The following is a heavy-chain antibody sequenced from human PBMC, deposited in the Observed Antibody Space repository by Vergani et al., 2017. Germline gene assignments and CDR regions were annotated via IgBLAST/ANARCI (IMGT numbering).Heavy chain of an antibody. CDR2: INHSGST. CDR1: GGSFSGYY. Sequence: QVQLQQWGAGLLKPSETLSLTCAVYGGSFSGYYWSWIRQPPGKGLEWIGEINHSGSTNYNPSLKSRVTISVDTSKNQISLKLSSVTAADTAVYYCARGRCIAARPPSSRSCYYYYYMDVWGEATTVTVSS. D-gene: IGHD6-6*01. CDR3: ARGRCIAARPPSSRSCYYYYYMDV. J-gene: IGHJ6*03. V-gene: IGHV4-34*01.